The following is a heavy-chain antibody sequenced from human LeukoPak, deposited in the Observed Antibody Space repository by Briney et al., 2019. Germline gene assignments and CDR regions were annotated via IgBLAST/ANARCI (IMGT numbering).Heavy chain of an antibody. Sequence: ASVKVSCKASGYTFTSYGISWVRQAPGQGLEWMGWISAYNGNTNYAQKLQGRVTMTTDTSTSTAYMELRSLRSDDTAVYYCARGRSPGITMVRGVKGRSYYYMDVWGKGTTVTVSS. V-gene: IGHV1-18*01. CDR1: GYTFTSYG. D-gene: IGHD3-10*01. CDR2: ISAYNGNT. CDR3: ARGRSPGITMVRGVKGRSYYYMDV. J-gene: IGHJ6*03.